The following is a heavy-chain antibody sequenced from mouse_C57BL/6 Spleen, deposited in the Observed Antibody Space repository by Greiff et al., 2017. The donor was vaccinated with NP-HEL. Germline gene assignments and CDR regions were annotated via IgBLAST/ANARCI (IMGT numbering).Heavy chain of an antibody. V-gene: IGHV5-6*01. D-gene: IGHD4-1*02. Sequence: EAHLVESGGDLVKPGGSLKLSCAASGFTFSSYGMSWVRQTPDKRLEWVATISSGGSYTYYPDSVKGRFTISRDNAKNTLYLQMSSLKSEDTAMYYCARLNWAFDYWGQGTTLTVSS. J-gene: IGHJ2*01. CDR2: ISSGGSYT. CDR1: GFTFSSYG. CDR3: ARLNWAFDY.